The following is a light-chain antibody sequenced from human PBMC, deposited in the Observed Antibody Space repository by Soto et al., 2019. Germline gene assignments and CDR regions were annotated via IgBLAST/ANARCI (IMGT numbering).Light chain of an antibody. CDR3: QQYGSSWT. J-gene: IGKJ1*01. CDR2: GAS. Sequence: DIVLPQSPGPLSLSPGERAPLSCRARPSVRSSYLAWYQPKPGQPPRPLLYGASSRATGIPDGFSGSGAGTDVTLTISRLEPEDCAAYYGQQYGSSWTFGQGTKVEIK. CDR1: PSVRSSY. V-gene: IGKV3-20*01.